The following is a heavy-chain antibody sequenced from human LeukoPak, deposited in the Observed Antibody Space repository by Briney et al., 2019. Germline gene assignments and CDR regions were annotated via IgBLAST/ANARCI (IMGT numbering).Heavy chain of an antibody. CDR1: GFTFSSYW. D-gene: IGHD3-3*01. CDR2: ISPDGSTT. J-gene: IGHJ4*02. V-gene: IGHV3-74*01. Sequence: GGSLRLSCAASGFTFSSYWMHWVRQAPWKGRVWVSRISPDGSTTGHADSVKGRFTTSRDNAKNTLFLQMNSLRAEDTAVYYCTRDFDFSSAIWGQGTLVTVSS. CDR3: TRDFDFSSAI.